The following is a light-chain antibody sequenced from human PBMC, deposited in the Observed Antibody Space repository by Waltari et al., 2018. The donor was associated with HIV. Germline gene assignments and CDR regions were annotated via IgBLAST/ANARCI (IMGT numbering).Light chain of an antibody. Sequence: QPVLTQPPSVSAAPGRSVTITCSGSTSNIETNYVSWYQQIPGTAPKLPSYDSNKRPSGIPGRCSGSKPATSATLGITGLQTGDEAEYFCGTWDSSLNTPVFGGGSRLTVL. CDR2: DSN. J-gene: IGLJ2*01. CDR3: GTWDSSLNTPV. V-gene: IGLV1-51*01. CDR1: TSNIETNY.